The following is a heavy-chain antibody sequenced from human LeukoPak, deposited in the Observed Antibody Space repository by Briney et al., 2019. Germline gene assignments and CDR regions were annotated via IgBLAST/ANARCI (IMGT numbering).Heavy chain of an antibody. CDR1: GFTFSDYS. D-gene: IGHD1-1*01. CDR3: AKDIEEDDNWNDAHDAFDI. CDR2: ISRSTSTI. J-gene: IGHJ3*02. V-gene: IGHV3-48*04. Sequence: PGGSLRLSCVASGFTFSDYSFNWVRQAPGRGLEWVSYISRSTSTIYYADSVKGRFTISRDNSKNSLYLQMNSLRTEDTALYYCAKDIEEDDNWNDAHDAFDIWGQGTMVTVSS.